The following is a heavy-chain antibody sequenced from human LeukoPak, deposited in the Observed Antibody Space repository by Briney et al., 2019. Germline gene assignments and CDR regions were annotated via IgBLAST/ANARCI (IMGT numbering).Heavy chain of an antibody. Sequence: SETLSLTCTVSGASISSGSYYWSWIRQPAGKGLEWIGRIYSSGSTNYNPSLKSRVTISVDTSKNQFSLKLRFVTAADTAVYYCARHVLDYYYYYMDVWGKGTTVTVSS. CDR3: ARHVLDYYYYYMDV. CDR2: IYSSGST. J-gene: IGHJ6*03. CDR1: GASISSGSYY. V-gene: IGHV4-61*02.